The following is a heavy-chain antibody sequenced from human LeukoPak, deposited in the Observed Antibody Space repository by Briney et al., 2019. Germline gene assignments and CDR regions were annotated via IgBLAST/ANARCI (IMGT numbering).Heavy chain of an antibody. Sequence: ASETLSLTCTVSGGSISSYYWSWIRQPPGKGLEWIGYIYYSGSTNYNPSLKSRVTISVDTSKNQFSLKLTSVTAADTAVYYCARFDSSGPPRYFDYWGQGTLVTVSS. CDR1: GGSISSYY. CDR3: ARFDSSGPPRYFDY. CDR2: IYYSGST. J-gene: IGHJ4*02. V-gene: IGHV4-59*01. D-gene: IGHD6-19*01.